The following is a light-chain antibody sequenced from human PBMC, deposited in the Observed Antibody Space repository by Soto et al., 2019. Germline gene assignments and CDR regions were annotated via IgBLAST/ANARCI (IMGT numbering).Light chain of an antibody. CDR3: KQLERYPST. J-gene: IGKJ4*01. CDR2: AAS. V-gene: IGKV1-9*01. Sequence: IQLTQAPSSLSASVGDRVTITCRASQGINSFLAWYQQKPGKAPKLLIHAASTLQSGFPSRFSGSGSGTDFTLTTSSLQPADFATYYCKQLERYPSTFGGQTKVPIK. CDR1: QGINSF.